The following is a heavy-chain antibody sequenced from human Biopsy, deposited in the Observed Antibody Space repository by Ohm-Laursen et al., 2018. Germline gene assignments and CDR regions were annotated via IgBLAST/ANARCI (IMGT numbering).Heavy chain of an antibody. D-gene: IGHD3-16*01. Sequence: GSLRLSCAAPGFDVRSNYMSWVRQPPGKGLEWVSLLSGGGSRFYADSVKGRFTISRDNSKNTLYFQMNSLRAEDTAVYYCAKDSLVEATRLDYWGQGTLVTVSP. CDR2: LSGGGSR. J-gene: IGHJ4*02. CDR3: AKDSLVEATRLDY. V-gene: IGHV3-53*01. CDR1: GFDVRSNY.